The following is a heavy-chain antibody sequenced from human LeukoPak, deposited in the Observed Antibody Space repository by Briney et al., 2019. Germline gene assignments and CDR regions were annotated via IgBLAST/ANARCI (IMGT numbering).Heavy chain of an antibody. V-gene: IGHV4-39*01. Sequence: PSETLSLTCTVSGGSISSSSYYWGWIRQPPGKGLEWIGSIYYSGSTYYNPSLKSRVTISVGTSKNQFSLKLSSVTAADTAVYYCARHGSGSYSDGFDYWGQGTLVTVSS. CDR1: GGSISSSSYY. J-gene: IGHJ4*02. D-gene: IGHD3-10*01. CDR2: IYYSGST. CDR3: ARHGSGSYSDGFDY.